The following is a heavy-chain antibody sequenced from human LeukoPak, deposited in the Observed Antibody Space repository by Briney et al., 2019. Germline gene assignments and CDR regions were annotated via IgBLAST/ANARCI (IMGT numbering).Heavy chain of an antibody. V-gene: IGHV3-23*01. Sequence: GGSLRLSCAASGFTFSNYAMSWVRQAPGRGLDWVSTLSDSGSSTYYADSVKGRFTISRDNSKNTLYLQMDSLRVEDTATYYCAKVPYSDYGSGRPPFMDVGGQGTTVAVSS. J-gene: IGHJ6*02. CDR3: AKVPYSDYGSGRPPFMDV. CDR2: LSDSGSST. D-gene: IGHD3-10*01. CDR1: GFTFSNYA.